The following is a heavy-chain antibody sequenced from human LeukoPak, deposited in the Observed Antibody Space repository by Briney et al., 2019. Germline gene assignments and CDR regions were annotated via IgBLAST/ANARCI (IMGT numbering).Heavy chain of an antibody. CDR2: INHSGST. V-gene: IGHV4-34*01. Sequence: SETLSLTCAVYGGSFSGYYWSWIRQPPGKGLEWIGEINHSGSTNYNPSLKSRVTISVDTSKNQFSLKLSSVTAADTAVYYCAREGPYGGYVVGDYWGQGTLVTVSS. CDR1: GGSFSGYY. D-gene: IGHD5-12*01. CDR3: AREGPYGGYVVGDY. J-gene: IGHJ4*02.